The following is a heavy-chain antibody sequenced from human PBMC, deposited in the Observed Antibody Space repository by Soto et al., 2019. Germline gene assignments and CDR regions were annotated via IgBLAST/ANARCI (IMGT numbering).Heavy chain of an antibody. CDR3: AKARAAYYYDSSDTDAFDI. CDR1: GFTFSSYA. Sequence: GGSLRLSCAASGFTFSSYAMSWVRQAPGKGLEWVSAISGSGGSTYYADSVKGRFTISRDNSKNTLYLQMNSLRAEDTAVYYCAKARAAYYYDSSDTDAFDIWGQGTMVTVS. V-gene: IGHV3-23*01. D-gene: IGHD3-22*01. J-gene: IGHJ3*02. CDR2: ISGSGGST.